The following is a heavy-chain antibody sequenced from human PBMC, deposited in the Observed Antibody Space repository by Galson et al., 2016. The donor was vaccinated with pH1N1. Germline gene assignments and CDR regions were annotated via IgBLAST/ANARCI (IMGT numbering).Heavy chain of an antibody. D-gene: IGHD3-10*01. CDR1: DFTFSSYE. J-gene: IGHJ3*02. Sequence: SLRLSCAASDFTFSSYEMSWVRQAPGKGLEWVAYIRSSGSAIYYADSAEGRFTISGENAGNSLFPQMSSLRAEDTAVYYCARDTSGHAPRPYGAFDIWGQGTMVTVSS. CDR2: IRSSGSAI. V-gene: IGHV3-48*03. CDR3: ARDTSGHAPRPYGAFDI.